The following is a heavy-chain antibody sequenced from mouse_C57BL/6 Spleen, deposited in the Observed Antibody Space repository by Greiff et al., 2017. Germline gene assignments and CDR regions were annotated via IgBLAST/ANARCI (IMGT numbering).Heavy chain of an antibody. CDR3: ARNWCDY. CDR1: GFTFSDYG. Sequence: DVKLVESGGGLVKPGGSLTLSCAASGFTFSDYGMHWVRQAPEKGLEWVAYLSSGSSTIYYADTVKGRFTISRDNAKNTLFLQMTSLRSEDTAMYYCARNWCDYWGQGTTLTVSA. V-gene: IGHV5-17*01. J-gene: IGHJ2*01. CDR2: LSSGSSTI. D-gene: IGHD4-1*01.